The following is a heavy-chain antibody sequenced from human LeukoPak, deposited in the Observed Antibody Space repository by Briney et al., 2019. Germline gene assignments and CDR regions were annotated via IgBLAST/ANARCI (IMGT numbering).Heavy chain of an antibody. CDR3: ARQGDCSSTSCYGNIHRYNWFDP. D-gene: IGHD2-2*01. V-gene: IGHV1-69*13. Sequence: SVKVSCKASGGTFSSYAISWVRQAPGQGLEWMGGIIPIFGTANYAQKFQGRVTITADESTSTAYMELSSLRSEDTAVYYCARQGDCSSTSCYGNIHRYNWFDPWGQGTLVTVSS. CDR1: GGTFSSYA. CDR2: IIPIFGTA. J-gene: IGHJ5*02.